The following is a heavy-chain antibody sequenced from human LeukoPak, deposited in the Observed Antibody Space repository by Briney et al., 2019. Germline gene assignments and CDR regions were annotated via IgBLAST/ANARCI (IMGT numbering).Heavy chain of an antibody. CDR3: ARAPAMAPFDY. J-gene: IGHJ4*02. D-gene: IGHD5-18*01. V-gene: IGHV3-7*02. CDR1: GFTFSSYW. Sequence: PGGSLRLSCAASGFTFSSYWMTWVRQAPGKGLEWVASIKEDGSEEYYVDSVKGRFTISRDNAKNSLYLQMNSLRAEDTAVYYCARAPAMAPFDYWGQGTLVTVSS. CDR2: IKEDGSEE.